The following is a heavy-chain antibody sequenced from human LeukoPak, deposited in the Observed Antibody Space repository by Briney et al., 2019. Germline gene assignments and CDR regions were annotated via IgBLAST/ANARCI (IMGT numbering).Heavy chain of an antibody. CDR3: ARDSGAPYFDY. J-gene: IGHJ4*02. V-gene: IGHV4-34*01. CDR2: INHSGST. CDR1: GGSFSGYY. Sequence: PSETLSLTCAVYGGSFSGYYWSWIRQPPGKGLEWIGEINHSGSTNYNPSLKSRVTISVDTSKNQFSLKLSSVTAADTAVYYCARDSGAPYFDYWGQGTLVTVSS.